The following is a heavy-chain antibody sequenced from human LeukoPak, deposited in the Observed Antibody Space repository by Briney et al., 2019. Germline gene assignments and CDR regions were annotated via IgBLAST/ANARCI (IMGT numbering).Heavy chain of an antibody. CDR3: ARELDTYYYDSSGYYSAGPKNPFDY. V-gene: IGHV3-48*03. Sequence: GGSLRLSCAASGFTFSSYEMNWVRQAPGKGLEWVSYISSSGSTIYYADSVKGRFTISRDNAKNSLYLQMNSLRAEDTALYYCARELDTYYYDSSGYYSAGPKNPFDYWGQGTLVTVSS. J-gene: IGHJ4*02. D-gene: IGHD3-22*01. CDR2: ISSSGSTI. CDR1: GFTFSSYE.